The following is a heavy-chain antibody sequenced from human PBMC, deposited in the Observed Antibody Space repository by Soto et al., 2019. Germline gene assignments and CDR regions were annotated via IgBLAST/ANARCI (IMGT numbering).Heavy chain of an antibody. D-gene: IGHD1-7*01. CDR3: ARQGDWNSNCFDP. J-gene: IGHJ5*02. CDR2: IYPGDSDI. V-gene: IGHV5-51*01. CDR1: GYSFTSYW. Sequence: GESLKISCKGSGYSFTSYWIGWVRQMPGKGLEWMGIIYPGDSDIRYSPSFQGQVTISADKAITTAYLQWSSLKASDTAMYYCARQGDWNSNCFDPWGQGTLVTVSS.